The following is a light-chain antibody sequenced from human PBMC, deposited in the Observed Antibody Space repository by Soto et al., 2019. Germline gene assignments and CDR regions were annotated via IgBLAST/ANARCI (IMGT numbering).Light chain of an antibody. V-gene: IGLV2-14*01. CDR3: SSFTNSILV. CDR1: TSGVGSHNF. Sequence: QSALTQPASVSGSPGQSITISCTGTTSGVGSHNFVSWYQQLPRKAPKLLIYEVTNRPSRTSNRFSGSKSGNTGSLTISGLQAEDEADYYCSSFTNSILVFGGGTKVTVL. J-gene: IGLJ3*02. CDR2: EVT.